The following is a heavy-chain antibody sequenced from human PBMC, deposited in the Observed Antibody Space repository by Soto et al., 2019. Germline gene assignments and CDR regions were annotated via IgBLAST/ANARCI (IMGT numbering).Heavy chain of an antibody. D-gene: IGHD1-1*01. CDR3: ARVPTTSRFLYNTDV. CDR1: GFTFNTFA. J-gene: IGHJ6*04. Sequence: EVQLLKSGGGLVQPGGSLRLSCAASGFTFNTFAMSWVRQAPGKGLEWVSALSGSGSSTYYLDSGKGRYPISRDNSKNTWYLEMNSLGVEDSDELFCARVPTTSRFLYNTDVWGKGTAVTVSS. CDR2: LSGSGSST. V-gene: IGHV3-23*01.